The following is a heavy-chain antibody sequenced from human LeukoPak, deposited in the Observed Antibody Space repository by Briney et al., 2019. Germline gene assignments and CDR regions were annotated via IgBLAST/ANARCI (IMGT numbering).Heavy chain of an antibody. D-gene: IGHD3-22*01. Sequence: PGGSLRLSCAASGFTFSSYGMHWVRQAPGKGLEWVALIWYDGSSKYYADSVKGRFTISRDNSKNTLYLQMNSLRAEDTAVYYCARGHGHRYYYDSSGQVSGGFDYWGQGTLVTVSS. CDR2: IWYDGSSK. J-gene: IGHJ4*02. CDR1: GFTFSSYG. V-gene: IGHV3-30*02. CDR3: ARGHGHRYYYDSSGQVSGGFDY.